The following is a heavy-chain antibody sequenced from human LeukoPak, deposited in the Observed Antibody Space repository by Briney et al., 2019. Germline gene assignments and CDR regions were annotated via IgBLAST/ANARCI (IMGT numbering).Heavy chain of an antibody. D-gene: IGHD6-13*01. J-gene: IGHJ4*02. Sequence: ASVKVSCKASGGTFSSYGISWVRQAPGQGLEWMGGITPIFGTANYAQKFQGRVTITTDESTSTAYMELSSLRSEDTAVYYCARAGSSWYDRQIDYWGQGTPVTVSS. CDR2: ITPIFGTA. V-gene: IGHV1-69*05. CDR3: ARAGSSWYDRQIDY. CDR1: GGTFSSYG.